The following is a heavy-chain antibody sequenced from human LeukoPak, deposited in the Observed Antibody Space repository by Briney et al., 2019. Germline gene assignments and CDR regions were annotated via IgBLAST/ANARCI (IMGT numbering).Heavy chain of an antibody. CDR3: AKDQGFDY. CDR1: GFTFSDYG. CDR2: ISYDGSNK. Sequence: PGGSLRLSCAASGFTFSDYGMHWVRQAPGKGLEWVAVISYDGSNKYYADSVKGRFTISRDNSKNTLYLQMNSLRAEDTAVYYCAKDQGFDYWGQGTLVTVSS. V-gene: IGHV3-30*18. J-gene: IGHJ4*02.